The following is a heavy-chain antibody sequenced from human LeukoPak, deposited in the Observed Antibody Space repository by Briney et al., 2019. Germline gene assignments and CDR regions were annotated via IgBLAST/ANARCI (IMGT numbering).Heavy chain of an antibody. D-gene: IGHD3-10*01. CDR1: GASISSSPYS. V-gene: IGHV4-39*01. Sequence: SETLSLTCSVSGASISSSPYSWGWIRQPPGKRLEWIATIYYSGRTDYNPSLQSRVTMSGDTSKNQFSPKLTPVTAADTAVYYCARSMVRGVHWFDPWGQGTLVTVSS. CDR3: ARSMVRGVHWFDP. J-gene: IGHJ5*02. CDR2: IYYSGRT.